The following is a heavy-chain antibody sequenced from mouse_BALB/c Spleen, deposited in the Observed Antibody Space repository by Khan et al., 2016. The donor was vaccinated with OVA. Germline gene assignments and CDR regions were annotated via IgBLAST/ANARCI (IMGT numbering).Heavy chain of an antibody. D-gene: IGHD1-1*01. CDR2: ISTGDTYT. V-gene: IGHV5-9-3*01. Sequence: EVQLVESGGGLVKSGGSLKLSCAASGFTFSTYAMSWVRQTPEKRLEWVATISTGDTYTYYPDSVKGRFTISRDNAKNTLYLQMSSLRSEDTAMYCGARPPITTVVATSYWFFDVWGAGTTVTVST. CDR3: ARPPITTVVATSYWFFDV. CDR1: GFTFSTYA. J-gene: IGHJ1*01.